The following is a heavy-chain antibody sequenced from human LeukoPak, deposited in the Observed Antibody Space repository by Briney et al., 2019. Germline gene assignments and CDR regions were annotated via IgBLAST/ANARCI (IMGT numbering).Heavy chain of an antibody. Sequence: GGSLRLSCAASGFTFSSYSMNWVRQAPGKGLGRVSYISSSSSTIYYADSVKGRFTISRDNAKNSLYLQMNSLRAEDTAVYYCARDRGSPNLNWFDPWGQGTLVTVSS. J-gene: IGHJ5*02. V-gene: IGHV3-48*01. CDR2: ISSSSSTI. D-gene: IGHD1-26*01. CDR3: ARDRGSPNLNWFDP. CDR1: GFTFSSYS.